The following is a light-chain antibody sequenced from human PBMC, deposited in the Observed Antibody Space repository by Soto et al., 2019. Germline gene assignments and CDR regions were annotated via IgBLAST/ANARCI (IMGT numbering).Light chain of an antibody. J-gene: IGLJ1*01. V-gene: IGLV2-14*03. CDR3: ASSIRAGAYV. CDR1: SRDIGGYNY. Sequence: QSVLTQPASVSGSPGQSITISCTGTSRDIGGYNYVSWYKQHPGEPPKLLIYDVTNRPSGISNRFSGSKSGNTASLTIAGFQSEEEADYYCASSIRAGAYVFGTGTKVTV. CDR2: DVT.